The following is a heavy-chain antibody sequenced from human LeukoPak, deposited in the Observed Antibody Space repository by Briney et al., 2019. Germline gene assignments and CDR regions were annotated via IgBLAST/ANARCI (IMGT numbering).Heavy chain of an antibody. V-gene: IGHV1-69*04. Sequence: SVKVSCKASGGTFSSYAISWVRQAPGQGLEWMGRIIPILGIANYAQKFQGRVTITADKSTSTAYMELSSLRSEDTAVYYCAREGHCSSTSCYTLNWFDPWGQGTLVTASS. CDR2: IIPILGIA. CDR1: GGTFSSYA. D-gene: IGHD2-2*02. CDR3: AREGHCSSTSCYTLNWFDP. J-gene: IGHJ5*02.